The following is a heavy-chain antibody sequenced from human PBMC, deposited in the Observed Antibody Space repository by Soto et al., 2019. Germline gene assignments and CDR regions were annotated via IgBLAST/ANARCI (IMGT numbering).Heavy chain of an antibody. J-gene: IGHJ3*02. CDR1: GGSISSGGYS. CDR3: ARSGRYCSGGSCGRGGGAFDI. Sequence: PSETLSLTCAVSGGSISSGGYSWSWIRQPPGKGLEWIGYIYHSGSTYYNPSLKSRVTISVDRSKNQFSLKLSSVTAADTAVYYCARSGRYCSGGSCGRGGGAFDIWGQGTMVT. V-gene: IGHV4-30-2*01. CDR2: IYHSGST. D-gene: IGHD2-15*01.